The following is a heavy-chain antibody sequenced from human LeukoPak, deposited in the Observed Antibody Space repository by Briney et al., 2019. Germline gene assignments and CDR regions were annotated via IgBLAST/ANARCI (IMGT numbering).Heavy chain of an antibody. CDR2: INPNGGVT. D-gene: IGHD3-16*02. Sequence: GASVKVSCKASGYTFTGYYMHWVRQAPGQGLEWMGWINPNGGVTYYAQKFQGRVSMTRDTSISTAYMEVSRLRSDDSALYYCARLSTPNLYYFDYWGQGTLVTVSS. V-gene: IGHV1-2*02. CDR3: ARLSTPNLYYFDY. CDR1: GYTFTGYY. J-gene: IGHJ4*02.